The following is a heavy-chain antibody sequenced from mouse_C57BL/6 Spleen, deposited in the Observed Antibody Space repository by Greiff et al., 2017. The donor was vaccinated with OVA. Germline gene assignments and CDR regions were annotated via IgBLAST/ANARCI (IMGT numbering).Heavy chain of an antibody. Sequence: VQLKESGPGLVKPSQSLSLTCSVTGYSITSGYYWNWIRQFPGNKLEWMGYISYDGSNNYNPSLKNRISITRDTSKNQFFLKLNSVTTEDTATYYCARFYDYDPFDYWGQGTTLTVSS. V-gene: IGHV3-6*01. D-gene: IGHD2-4*01. CDR3: ARFYDYDPFDY. CDR1: GYSITSGYY. J-gene: IGHJ2*01. CDR2: ISYDGSN.